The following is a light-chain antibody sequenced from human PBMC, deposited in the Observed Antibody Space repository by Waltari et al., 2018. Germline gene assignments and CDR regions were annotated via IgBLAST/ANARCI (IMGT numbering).Light chain of an antibody. CDR3: SSFTSSSTVV. J-gene: IGLJ2*01. CDR2: DVS. Sequence: QSALTQSASVSGSPGQSITISCTGTSSDIGGYNSVSWYQQHPGNAPKLMIYDVSKPPSGISNRFSGSKSGNTASLTISGLQSEDEADYYCSSFTSSSTVVFGGGTKLTVL. V-gene: IGLV2-14*01. CDR1: SSDIGGYNS.